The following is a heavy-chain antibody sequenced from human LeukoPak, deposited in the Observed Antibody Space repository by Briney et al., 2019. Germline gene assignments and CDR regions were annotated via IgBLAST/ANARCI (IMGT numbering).Heavy chain of an antibody. CDR3: ARETSSSWYKNFDY. J-gene: IGHJ4*02. CDR1: GFTFDTYG. Sequence: GGSLRLSCAASGFTFDTYGMSWVRQAPGKGLEWVSGINWNGGSTGYADSVKGRFTISRDNAKNSLYLQMNSLRAEDTAVYYCARETSSSWYKNFDYWGQGTLVTVSS. D-gene: IGHD6-13*01. V-gene: IGHV3-20*04. CDR2: INWNGGST.